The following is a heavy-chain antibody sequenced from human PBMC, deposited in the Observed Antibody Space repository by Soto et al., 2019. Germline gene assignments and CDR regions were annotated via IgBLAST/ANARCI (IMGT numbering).Heavy chain of an antibody. CDR1: SGSISSSNW. CDR3: ASRLLWFGELLGAFDI. J-gene: IGHJ3*02. CDR2: IYHSGST. Sequence: QVQLQESGPGLVKPSGTLSLTCAVSSGSISSSNWWSWVRQPPGKGLEWIGEIYHSGSTNYNPSLKSRVIISVDKSKNQFSLKLSSVTAADTAVYYCASRLLWFGELLGAFDIWGQGTMVTVSS. V-gene: IGHV4-4*02. D-gene: IGHD3-10*01.